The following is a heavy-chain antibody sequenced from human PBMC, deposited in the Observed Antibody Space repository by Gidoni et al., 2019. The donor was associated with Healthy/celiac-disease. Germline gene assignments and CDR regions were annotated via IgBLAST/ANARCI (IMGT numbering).Heavy chain of an antibody. J-gene: IGHJ5*02. CDR2: INHSGST. V-gene: IGHV4-34*01. CDR1: GGSFSGYY. Sequence: QVQLQQWRAGLLKPSETLSLTCAVYGGSFSGYYWSWIRQPPGKGLEWIGGINHSGSTNYNPSLKSRVTISVDTSKNQFSLKLSSVTAADTAVYYCAASDDYGSPFDPWGQGTLVTVSS. D-gene: IGHD4-17*01. CDR3: AASDDYGSPFDP.